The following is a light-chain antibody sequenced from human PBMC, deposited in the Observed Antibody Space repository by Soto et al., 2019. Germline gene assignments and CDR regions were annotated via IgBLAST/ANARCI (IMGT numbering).Light chain of an antibody. CDR3: QSYASSLSGSV. CDR1: SSNIGAGYD. CDR2: GNS. J-gene: IGLJ1*01. Sequence: QSVLTQPPSVSGAPGQRVTISCTGSSSNIGAGYDVHWYQQLPGTAPKLLIHGNSNRPSGVPDRFSGSKSVTSASLAITGLQAEDEADYYCQSYASSLSGSVFGTGTKLTVL. V-gene: IGLV1-40*01.